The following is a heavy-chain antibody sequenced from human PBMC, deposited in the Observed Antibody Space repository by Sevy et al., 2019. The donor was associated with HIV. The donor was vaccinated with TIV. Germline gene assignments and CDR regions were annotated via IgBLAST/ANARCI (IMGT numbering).Heavy chain of an antibody. CDR2: ISAYNGNT. CDR3: ARSSWVYYYDSSGYYPDYYYYGMDV. Sequence: ASVKVSCKASGYTFTSYGISWVRQAPGQGLEWMGWISAYNGNTNYAQKLQGRVTMTTDTSTSTAYMGLRSLRSDDTAVYYCARSSWVYYYDSSGYYPDYYYYGMDVWGQGTTVTVSS. CDR1: GYTFTSYG. V-gene: IGHV1-18*01. D-gene: IGHD3-22*01. J-gene: IGHJ6*02.